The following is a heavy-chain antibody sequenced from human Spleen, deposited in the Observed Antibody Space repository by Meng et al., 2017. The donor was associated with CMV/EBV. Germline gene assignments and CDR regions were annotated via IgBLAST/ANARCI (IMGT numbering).Heavy chain of an antibody. J-gene: IGHJ3*02. D-gene: IGHD1-26*01. CDR2: IIPTFSTA. V-gene: IGHV1-69*12. CDR1: GGTFSSYA. CDR3: ASRSGSDAFDI. Sequence: QFQRVQAGLEVKKQGSSVKVSGKASGGTFSSYAISWVQKAPGQGLEWMGGIIPTFSTANYAQKFQGRVTITADESTSTAYMELSILRSEDTSVYYCASRSGSDAFDIWGQGTMVTVSS.